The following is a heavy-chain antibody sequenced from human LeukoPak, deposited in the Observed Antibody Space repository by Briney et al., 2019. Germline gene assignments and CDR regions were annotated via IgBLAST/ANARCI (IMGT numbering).Heavy chain of an antibody. V-gene: IGHV3-48*01. CDR1: GFTFSSSG. J-gene: IGHJ4*02. CDR3: VGHSDY. Sequence: GGTLRLSCAASGFTFSSSGMTWVRQAPGKGLEWVSYISSLSGTIYYADSVKGRFTISRDNAKNSLYLQMDSLRAEDTAVYYCVGHSDYWGQGTLVTVSS. D-gene: IGHD3-16*01. CDR2: ISSLSGTI.